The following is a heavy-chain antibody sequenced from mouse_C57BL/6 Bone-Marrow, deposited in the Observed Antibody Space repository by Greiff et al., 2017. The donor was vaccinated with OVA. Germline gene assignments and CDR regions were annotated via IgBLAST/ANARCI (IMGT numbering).Heavy chain of an antibody. CDR1: GYTFTSYW. Sequence: QVQLQQPGAELVKPGASVKMSCKASGYTFTSYWITWVKQRPGQGLEWIGDIYPGSGSTNYNEKFKSKATLTVDTSSSTAYMQLSSLTSEDSAVYYCARGNYDYDVWMDYWGQGTSVTVSS. V-gene: IGHV1-55*01. D-gene: IGHD2-4*01. CDR3: ARGNYDYDVWMDY. J-gene: IGHJ4*01. CDR2: IYPGSGST.